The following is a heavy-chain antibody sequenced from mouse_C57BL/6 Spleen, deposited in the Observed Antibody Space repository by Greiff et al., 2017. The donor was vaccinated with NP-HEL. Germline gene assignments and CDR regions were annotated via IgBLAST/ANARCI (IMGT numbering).Heavy chain of an antibody. Sequence: QVQLQQSGAELARPGASVKLSCKASGYTFTSYGISWVKQRTGQGLEWIGEIYPRRGNTYYNEKFKGKATLTADKSSSTAYMELRSLTSEDSAVYFCARSELGGYFDYWGQGTTLTVSS. V-gene: IGHV1-81*01. J-gene: IGHJ2*01. CDR2: IYPRRGNT. CDR1: GYTFTSYG. CDR3: ARSELGGYFDY.